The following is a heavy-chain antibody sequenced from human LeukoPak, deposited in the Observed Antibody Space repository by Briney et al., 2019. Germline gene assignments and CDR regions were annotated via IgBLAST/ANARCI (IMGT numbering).Heavy chain of an antibody. CDR3: ARGGFYYDTSGYYPTFDY. CDR2: ISSSGST. D-gene: IGHD3-22*01. CDR1: GGSISSGGYS. V-gene: IGHV4-30-4*07. J-gene: IGHJ4*02. Sequence: SETLSLTCAVSGGSISSGGYSWSWIRQPPGKGLEWIGHISSSGSTYYNLSLKSRVTISADTSKSQFSLKMSSVTAADTAVYYCARGGFYYDTSGYYPTFDYWGQGPLVTVSS.